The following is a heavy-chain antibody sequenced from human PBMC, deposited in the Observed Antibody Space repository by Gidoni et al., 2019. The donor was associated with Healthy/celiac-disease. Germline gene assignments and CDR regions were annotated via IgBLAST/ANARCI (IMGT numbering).Heavy chain of an antibody. CDR1: GGSISSYY. Sequence: QVQLQESGPGLVKPSETLSLTCTVSGGSISSYYWSWIRQPPGKGLEWIGYIYYSGSTNYNPSLKSRVTISVDTSKNQFSLKLSSMTAADTAVYYCARGDGYCSGGSCSPFDYWGQGTLVTVSS. J-gene: IGHJ4*02. CDR3: ARGDGYCSGGSCSPFDY. V-gene: IGHV4-59*01. D-gene: IGHD2-15*01. CDR2: IYYSGST.